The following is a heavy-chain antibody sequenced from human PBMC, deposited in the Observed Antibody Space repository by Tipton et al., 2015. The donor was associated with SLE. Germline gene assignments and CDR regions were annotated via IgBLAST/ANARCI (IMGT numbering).Heavy chain of an antibody. V-gene: IGHV4-34*01. J-gene: IGHJ5*02. D-gene: IGHD3-10*02. CDR2: INHRGST. Sequence: TLSLTCVVHGGSFSDYYWSWVRQPPGKGLQWLAEINHRGSTNTNPSLMGRVTVSVDTSKNQFSLELNSVIAADTAVYYCARGRRGLNLVRAFDPWGQGTLVTVSS. CDR3: ARGRRGLNLVRAFDP. CDR1: GGSFSDYY.